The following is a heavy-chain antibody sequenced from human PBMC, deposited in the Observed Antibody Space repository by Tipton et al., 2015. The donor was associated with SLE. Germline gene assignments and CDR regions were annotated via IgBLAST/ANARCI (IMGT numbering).Heavy chain of an antibody. CDR2: TSTFNGKT. J-gene: IGHJ4*02. D-gene: IGHD3-22*01. CDR3: AREHFYESSGYYLGFYYSDY. V-gene: IGHV1-18*01. CDR1: GYTFTTYG. Sequence: QSGAEVKKPGASVKVSCKASGYTFTTYGVSWVRQAPGQGLEWMGWTSTFNGKTNYSQNFQGRVTMTTDTSTSTAYMELRSLRSDDTAVYYCAREHFYESSGYYLGFYYSDYWGQGTLVTVSS.